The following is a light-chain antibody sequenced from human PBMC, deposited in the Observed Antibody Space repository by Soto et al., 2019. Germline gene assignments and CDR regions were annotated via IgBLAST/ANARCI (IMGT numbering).Light chain of an antibody. V-gene: IGKV3-20*01. CDR2: AAS. CDR1: RSFASSY. Sequence: EIVFTQSPATLSLSPGERATLSCRSSRSFASSYLAWYQHKPGQAPRLLIYAASSRATGIPDRFIGSGSGTDFTLTISRLEPDDSAVYYCHHYDSSPPYTFGQGTKLEIK. J-gene: IGKJ2*01. CDR3: HHYDSSPPYT.